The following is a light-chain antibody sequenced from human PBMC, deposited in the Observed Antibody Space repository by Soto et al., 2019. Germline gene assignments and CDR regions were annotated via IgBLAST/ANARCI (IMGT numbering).Light chain of an antibody. CDR3: LLYYGGARV. Sequence: QTVVTQEPSLTVSPGGTVTLTCASSTGAVTSGYYPNWFQQKPGQAPREMISSTSNKHSWTPSRFSGSLLGGKAALTLSGVQPEDEAEYYCLLYYGGARVFGGGTKVTVL. CDR2: STS. J-gene: IGLJ2*01. V-gene: IGLV7-43*01. CDR1: TGAVTSGYY.